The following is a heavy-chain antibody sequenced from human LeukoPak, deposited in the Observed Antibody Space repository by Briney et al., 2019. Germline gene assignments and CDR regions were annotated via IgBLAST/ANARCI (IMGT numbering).Heavy chain of an antibody. CDR2: INPSGGST. V-gene: IGHV1-46*01. CDR3: ARDVRITGTLDAFDI. J-gene: IGHJ3*02. D-gene: IGHD1-20*01. Sequence: ASVKVSCKASGYTFTSYYMHWVRQAPGQGLEWMGIINPSGGSTSYAQKFQGRVTMTRDMSTSTVYMELSSLRSEDTAVYYCARDVRITGTLDAFDIWGQGTMVTVSS. CDR1: GYTFTSYY.